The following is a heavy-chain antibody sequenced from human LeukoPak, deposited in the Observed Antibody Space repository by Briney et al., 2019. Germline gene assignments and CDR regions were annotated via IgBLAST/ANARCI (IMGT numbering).Heavy chain of an antibody. J-gene: IGHJ4*02. D-gene: IGHD5-24*01. CDR3: AKGLQTADY. CDR2: LSGIGGAT. CDR1: GFTFSSYA. V-gene: IGHV3-23*01. Sequence: GGSLRLSCAASGFTFSSYAMSWVRQAPGKGLEWVSGLSGIGGATCYADSVKGRFTISRDNSKNTLYLQMNSLRAEDTAVYYCAKGLQTADYWGQGTLVTVSS.